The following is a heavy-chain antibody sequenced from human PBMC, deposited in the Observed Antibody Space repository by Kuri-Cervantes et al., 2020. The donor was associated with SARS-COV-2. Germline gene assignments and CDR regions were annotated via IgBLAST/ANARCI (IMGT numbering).Heavy chain of an antibody. D-gene: IGHD4-17*01. Sequence: ESMKISCAASGFTFSSYWMSWVRQAPGKGLEWVANIKQDGSEKYYVDSVKGRFTISRDNSKNTLYLQMNSLRAEDTAVYYCAKICRRATVTTLDFDLWGRGTLVTVSS. CDR3: AKICRRATVTTLDFDL. J-gene: IGHJ2*01. CDR2: IKQDGSEK. CDR1: GFTFSSYW. V-gene: IGHV3-7*01.